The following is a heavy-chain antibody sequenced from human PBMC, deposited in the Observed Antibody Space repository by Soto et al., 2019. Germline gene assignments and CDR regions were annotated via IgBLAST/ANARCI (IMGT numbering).Heavy chain of an antibody. CDR3: TRPAGYYDSSGYPSWFDP. J-gene: IGHJ5*02. Sequence: GCSLRLSCAAAGFSFSGSAMHWVRQASGKGREWVGRIRSKASSYATAYAASVKGRFTISRDDSKNTAYLQMNSLKTEDTAVYYCTRPAGYYDSSGYPSWFDPWGQGTLVTASS. CDR2: IRSKASSYAT. CDR1: GFSFSGSA. D-gene: IGHD3-22*01. V-gene: IGHV3-73*01.